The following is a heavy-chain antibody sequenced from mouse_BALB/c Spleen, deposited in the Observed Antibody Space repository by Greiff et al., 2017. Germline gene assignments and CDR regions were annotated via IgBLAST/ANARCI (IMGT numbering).Heavy chain of an antibody. V-gene: IGHV1S81*02. J-gene: IGHJ3*01. D-gene: IGHD1-2*01. CDR3: ARIHYYGYGFAY. CDR2: INPSNGRT. Sequence: QVQLQQPGAELVKPGASVKLSCKASGYTFTSYWMHSVKQRPGQGLEWIGEINPSNGRTNYNEKFKSKATLTVDKSSSTAYMQLSSLTSEDSAVYYCARIHYYGYGFAYWGQGTLVTVSA. CDR1: GYTFTSYW.